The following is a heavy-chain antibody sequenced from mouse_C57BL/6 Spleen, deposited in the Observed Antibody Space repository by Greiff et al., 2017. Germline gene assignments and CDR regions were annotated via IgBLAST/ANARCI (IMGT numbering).Heavy chain of an antibody. CDR3: AREAGGYDGYADY. CDR1: GYTFTSYW. CDR2: INPSNGGT. D-gene: IGHD2-3*01. J-gene: IGHJ2*01. Sequence: VQLQQPGTELVKPGASVKLSCKASGYTFTSYWMHWVKQRPGQGLEWIGNINPSNGGTNYNEKFKSKATLTVDKSSSTAYMQLSSLTSEDSAVXYCAREAGGYDGYADYWGQGTTLTVSS. V-gene: IGHV1-53*01.